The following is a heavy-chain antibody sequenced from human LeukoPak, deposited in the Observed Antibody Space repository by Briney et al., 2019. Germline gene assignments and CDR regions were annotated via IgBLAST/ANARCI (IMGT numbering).Heavy chain of an antibody. CDR2: INSDGSRT. CDR3: ARDYDFWTFDY. Sequence: GGSLRLSCAASGFTFSSYWMHWVRQAPGEGLVWVSRINSDGSRTSYADSVKGRFTISRDNAKNTMYLQMNSLRAEDTAVYYCARDYDFWTFDYWGQGTLVTVSS. CDR1: GFTFSSYW. V-gene: IGHV3-74*01. J-gene: IGHJ4*02. D-gene: IGHD3-3*01.